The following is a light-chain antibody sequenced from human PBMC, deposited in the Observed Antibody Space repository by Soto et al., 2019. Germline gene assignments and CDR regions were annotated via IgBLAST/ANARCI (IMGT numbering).Light chain of an antibody. Sequence: EIVLTQSPATLSLSPLKIATLSFMASQNISSYLIWYQQKPGQAPRLLIYDVSNRATGIPARFSGSGSGTDFTLTISSLEPEDFAVYYCQQRSNWPRTFGQGTKVDIK. CDR1: QNISSY. J-gene: IGKJ1*01. CDR3: QQRSNWPRT. CDR2: DVS. V-gene: IGKV3-11*01.